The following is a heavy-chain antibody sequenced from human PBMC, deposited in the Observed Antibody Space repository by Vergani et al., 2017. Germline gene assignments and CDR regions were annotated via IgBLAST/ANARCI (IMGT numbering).Heavy chain of an antibody. D-gene: IGHD1-1*01. CDR3: ARDFLTRVTTLDYYYMGV. CDR2: ISYDGNKK. CDR1: GFPFSDYG. J-gene: IGHJ6*03. V-gene: IGHV3-30*03. Sequence: QVQLVESGGGEVQPGRSLRLSCSAAGFPFSDYGVLWVRQAPGKGVEWVSVISYDGNKKNYADSLKGRCTISRDNSKNTRYLEMNALRAEDTAVYYCARDFLTRVTTLDYYYMGVWGKGTTVTVSS.